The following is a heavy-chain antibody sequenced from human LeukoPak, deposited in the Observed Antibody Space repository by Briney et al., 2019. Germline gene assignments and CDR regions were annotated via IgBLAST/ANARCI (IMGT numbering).Heavy chain of an antibody. CDR2: IRYDGSNK. D-gene: IGHD3-9*01. CDR3: ARDSLGYDILTGALDY. Sequence: PGGSLRLSCVASGFTFSSYGIHWVRQAPGKGLEWVAFIRYDGSNKYYADSVKGRFTISRDNSKNTLYLQMNSLRAEDTAVYYCARDSLGYDILTGALDYWGQGTLVTVSS. CDR1: GFTFSSYG. J-gene: IGHJ4*02. V-gene: IGHV3-30*02.